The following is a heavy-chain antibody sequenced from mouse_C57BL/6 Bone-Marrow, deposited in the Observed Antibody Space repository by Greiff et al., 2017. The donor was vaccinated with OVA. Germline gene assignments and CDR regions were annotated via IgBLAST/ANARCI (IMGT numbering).Heavy chain of an antibody. CDR1: GYAFSSYW. D-gene: IGHD2-4*01. V-gene: IGHV1-80*01. CDR3: ANIYYDYDGFAY. Sequence: QVQLQQSGAELVKPGASVKISCKASGYAFSSYWMNWVKQRPGKGLEWIGQIYPGDGDTNYNGKFKGKATLTADKSSSTSYMQLSSLTSEDSAVYFCANIYYDYDGFAYWGQGTLVTVSA. CDR2: IYPGDGDT. J-gene: IGHJ3*01.